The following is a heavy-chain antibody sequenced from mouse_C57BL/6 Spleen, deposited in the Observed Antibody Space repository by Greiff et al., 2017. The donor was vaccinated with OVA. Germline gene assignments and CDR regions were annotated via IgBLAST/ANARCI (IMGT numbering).Heavy chain of an antibody. V-gene: IGHV1-22*01. CDR1: GYTFTDSN. D-gene: IGHD2-1*01. CDR3: AKKLRYFDV. Sequence: VQLQQSGPELVKPGASVKMSCKASGYTFTDSNMHWVKQSHGKSLEWFGYINPNNGGTSYNQKFKGKPPLTVNKSSSTAYMELRSLTAEDYAVYYCAKKLRYFDVWGTGTTVTVSS. CDR2: INPNNGGT. J-gene: IGHJ1*03.